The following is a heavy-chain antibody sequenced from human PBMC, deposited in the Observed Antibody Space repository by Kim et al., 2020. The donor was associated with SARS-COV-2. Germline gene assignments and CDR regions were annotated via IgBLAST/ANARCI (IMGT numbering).Heavy chain of an antibody. Sequence: SETLSLTCAVYGGSFSGYYRSWIRQPPGKGLEWIGEINHSGSTNYNPSLKSRVTISVDTSKNQFSLKLSSVTAADTAVYYCARGSIAARPVIRRTSTGQYFQHWGQGTLVTVSS. CDR3: ARGSIAARPVIRRTSTGQYFQH. CDR1: GGSFSGYY. CDR2: INHSGST. D-gene: IGHD6-6*01. V-gene: IGHV4-34*01. J-gene: IGHJ1*01.